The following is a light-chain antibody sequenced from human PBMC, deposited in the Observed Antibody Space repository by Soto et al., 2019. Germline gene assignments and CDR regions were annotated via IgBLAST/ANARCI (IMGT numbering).Light chain of an antibody. V-gene: IGKV1-39*01. J-gene: IGKJ5*01. CDR1: QSISAY. Sequence: DIQMTQSPSSLFASVGDRVTITCRASQSISAYLNWYQQRPGKAPSLLIYAATRLHSGVPSRFSGSGSGTDLTLTINSVQPEDYATYYCQRSYRSISFGQGTRLEMK. CDR2: AAT. CDR3: QRSYRSIS.